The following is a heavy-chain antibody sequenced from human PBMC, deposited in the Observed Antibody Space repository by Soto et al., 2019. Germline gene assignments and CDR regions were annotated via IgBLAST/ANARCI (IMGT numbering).Heavy chain of an antibody. CDR1: AYTFTDYY. CDR2: INPNSGGS. CDR3: ARALPEIRMMEGGSFDP. D-gene: IGHD1-1*01. Sequence: GASVKVSCKASAYTFTDYYIHWARQAPGQGLEWMGWINPNSGGSYFAQKFLGRVTMTRDTSITTAYMELSRLRSDDTAVYYCARALPEIRMMEGGSFDPWGQGTVVTVSS. V-gene: IGHV1-2*02. J-gene: IGHJ5*02.